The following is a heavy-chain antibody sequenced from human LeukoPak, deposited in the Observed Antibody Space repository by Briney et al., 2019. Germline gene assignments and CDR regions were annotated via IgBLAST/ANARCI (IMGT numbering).Heavy chain of an antibody. D-gene: IGHD3-22*01. Sequence: PSQTLSLTCTVSGGSISSGDYYWSWIRQPPGKGLEWIGYIYYSGSTYYTPSLRGRVTISVDTSKNQFSLNLSSVTAADTAVYYCARGGPTSSGSYYFDYWGQGTLVTVSS. CDR3: ARGGPTSSGSYYFDY. V-gene: IGHV4-30-4*01. J-gene: IGHJ4*02. CDR2: IYYSGST. CDR1: GGSISSGDYY.